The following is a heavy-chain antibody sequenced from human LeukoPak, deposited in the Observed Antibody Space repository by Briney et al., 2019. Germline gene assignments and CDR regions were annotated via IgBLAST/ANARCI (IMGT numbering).Heavy chain of an antibody. CDR1: GGPISSYY. D-gene: IGHD3-22*01. CDR2: IYYSGST. CDR3: ARYSSGPYYFDY. V-gene: IGHV4-59*01. Sequence: SETLSLTCTVSGGPISSYYWSWIRQPPGKGLEWIGYIYYSGSTNYNPSLKSRVTISVDTSKNQFSLKLSSVTAADTAVYYCARYSSGPYYFDYWGQGTLVTVSS. J-gene: IGHJ4*02.